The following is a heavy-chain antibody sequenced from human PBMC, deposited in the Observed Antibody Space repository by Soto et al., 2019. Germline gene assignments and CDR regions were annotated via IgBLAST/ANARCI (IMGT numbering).Heavy chain of an antibody. CDR2: THYSGST. CDR3: AAHDSGGYYAEY. CDR1: GDSVTISDYY. Sequence: QLQLQESGPGLVKPSETLSLTCTVSGDSVTISDYYWGWIRQPPGKGLEWIGSTHYSGSTYYNPSRKSRVPISGDTSKKQFSLKLTSVTAADAAVYYCAAHDSGGYYAEYWGQGTLVTVSA. D-gene: IGHD3-22*01. V-gene: IGHV4-39*01. J-gene: IGHJ4*02.